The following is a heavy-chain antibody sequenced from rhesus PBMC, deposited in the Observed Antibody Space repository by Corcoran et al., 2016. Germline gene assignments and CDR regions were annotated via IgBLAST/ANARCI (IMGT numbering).Heavy chain of an antibody. Sequence: EVQLVESGRGLVQPGGSLILSCEGSGLPFSMYGSHWVRQAPGRGLEWVAFISSEGSTKDLEDSVKDRFTISRDNSNNMVYIQMNNLKWEDTAVDYWTRFDYWGQGVVVTVSS. CDR3: TRFDY. J-gene: IGHJ4*01. V-gene: IGHV3-54*02. CDR2: ISSEGSTK. CDR1: GLPFSMYG.